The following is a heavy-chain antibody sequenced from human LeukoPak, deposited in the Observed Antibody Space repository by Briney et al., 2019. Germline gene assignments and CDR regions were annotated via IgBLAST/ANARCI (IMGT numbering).Heavy chain of an antibody. Sequence: SETLSLTCTVSGGSISSYYWSWIRQPPGKGLEWIGYIYYSGSTNCNPSLKSRVTISVDTSKNQFSLKLSSVTAADTAVYYCARELRGFDYWGQGTLVTVSS. CDR2: IYYSGST. CDR3: ARELRGFDY. V-gene: IGHV4-59*01. D-gene: IGHD4-17*01. J-gene: IGHJ4*02. CDR1: GGSISSYY.